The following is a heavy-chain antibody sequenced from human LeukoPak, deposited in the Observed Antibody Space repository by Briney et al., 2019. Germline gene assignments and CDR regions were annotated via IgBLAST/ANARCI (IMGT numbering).Heavy chain of an antibody. V-gene: IGHV3-15*01. CDR3: TTDEVGHYYDSSGYSNY. Sequence: GGSLRLSCAASGFTFSNAWMSWVRQAPGKGLEWVGRIKSKTDGGTTDYAAPVKGRFTISRDDSKNTLYLQMNSLKTEDTAVCYCTTDEVGHYYDSSGYSNYWGQGTLVTVSS. CDR1: GFTFSNAW. CDR2: IKSKTDGGTT. D-gene: IGHD3-22*01. J-gene: IGHJ4*02.